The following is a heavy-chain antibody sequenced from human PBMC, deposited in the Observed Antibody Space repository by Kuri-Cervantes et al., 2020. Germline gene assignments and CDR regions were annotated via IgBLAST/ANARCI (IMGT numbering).Heavy chain of an antibody. CDR1: GFTFNNAW. V-gene: IGHV3-15*01. J-gene: IGHJ3*02. CDR3: TTDPLSGFGELTI. D-gene: IGHD3-10*01. CDR2: IKRQIDGGTT. Sequence: GESLKISCAASGFTFNNAWMSWVRQTPGKGLEWVGRIKRQIDGGTTDYTAPVKGRFTISRDDSKNMVYLQLNSLKTEDTGVYYCTTDPLSGFGELTIWGQRTMVTVSS.